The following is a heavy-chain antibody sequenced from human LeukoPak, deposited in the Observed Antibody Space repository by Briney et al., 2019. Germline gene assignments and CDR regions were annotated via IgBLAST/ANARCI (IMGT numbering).Heavy chain of an antibody. D-gene: IGHD2-15*01. Sequence: SETLSLTCAVYGGSFRGYYWSWIRQPPGKGLEWIGEINHSGSTNYNPSLKSRVTISVDTSKNQFSLKLSSVTAADTAVYYCARAGYCSGGSCLDAFDIWGQGTMVTVSS. CDR2: INHSGST. V-gene: IGHV4-34*01. CDR1: GGSFRGYY. CDR3: ARAGYCSGGSCLDAFDI. J-gene: IGHJ3*02.